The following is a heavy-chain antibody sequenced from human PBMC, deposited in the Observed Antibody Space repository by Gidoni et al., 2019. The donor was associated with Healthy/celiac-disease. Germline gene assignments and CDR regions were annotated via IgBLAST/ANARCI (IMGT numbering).Heavy chain of an antibody. CDR2: ISWNSGSI. Sequence: EVQLVESGGGLVQPGRSLRLSCSASGFTFDDYAMHWVRQAPGKGLGWGSGISWNSGSIGYADSVKGRFTISRDNAKNSLYLQMNSLRAEDTALYYCAKVAVAGDINAVGMDVWGQGTTVTVSS. V-gene: IGHV3-9*01. CDR3: AKVAVAGDINAVGMDV. CDR1: GFTFDDYA. D-gene: IGHD6-19*01. J-gene: IGHJ6*02.